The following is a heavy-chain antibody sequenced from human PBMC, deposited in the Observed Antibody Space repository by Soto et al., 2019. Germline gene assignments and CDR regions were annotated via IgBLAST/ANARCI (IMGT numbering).Heavy chain of an antibody. V-gene: IGHV4-39*01. CDR2: IYYSGST. J-gene: IGHJ4*02. D-gene: IGHD5-12*01. CDR3: ARSSLVATFDY. CDR1: GGSISSSSYY. Sequence: QLQLQESGPGLVKPSETLSLTCTVSGGSISSSSYYWGWIRQPPGKGLEWIGSIYYSGSTYYNPSLKSRVTISVDTSKNQFSLKLSSVTAADTAVYYCARSSLVATFDYWGQGTLVTVSS.